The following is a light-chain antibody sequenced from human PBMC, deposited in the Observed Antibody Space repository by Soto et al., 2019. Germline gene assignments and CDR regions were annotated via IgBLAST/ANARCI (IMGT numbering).Light chain of an antibody. Sequence: EIVMTQSPATLSVSPGERATLSCRASQSVSSNLAWYQQKPGQAPRLLIYGASTRATGIPARFSGSGSGTEFTLTISSLQPEDVATYYCQKYNSAPQTFGPGTKVDIK. J-gene: IGKJ3*01. CDR1: QSVSSN. CDR2: GAS. V-gene: IGKV3-15*01. CDR3: QKYNSAPQT.